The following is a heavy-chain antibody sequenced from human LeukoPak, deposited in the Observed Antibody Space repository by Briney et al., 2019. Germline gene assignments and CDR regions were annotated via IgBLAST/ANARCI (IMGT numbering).Heavy chain of an antibody. D-gene: IGHD2-15*01. J-gene: IGHJ4*02. CDR2: IYSGGST. Sequence: GGSLRLSCAASGFTVSSNHMSWVRQAPGKGLEWVSVIYSGGSTNYADSVKGRFSISRDNSKNTLYLQMNSLRAEDTAVYYCAKDCSGGSCSDYWGQGTLVTVSS. CDR3: AKDCSGGSCSDY. CDR1: GFTVSSNH. V-gene: IGHV3-66*01.